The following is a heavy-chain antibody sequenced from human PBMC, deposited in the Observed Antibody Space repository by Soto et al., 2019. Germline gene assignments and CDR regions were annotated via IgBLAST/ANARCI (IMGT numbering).Heavy chain of an antibody. V-gene: IGHV3-9*01. CDR2: ISWNSGSI. CDR1: GFTFDDYA. D-gene: IGHD4-4*01. J-gene: IGHJ4*02. Sequence: GGSLRLSCAASGFTFDDYAMHWVRQAPGKGLEWVSGISWNSGSIGYADSVKGRFTISRDNAKNSLYLQMNSLRAEDTALYYCAKVPGAGNDYSNLEVHFDYWGQGTLVTVSS. CDR3: AKVPGAGNDYSNLEVHFDY.